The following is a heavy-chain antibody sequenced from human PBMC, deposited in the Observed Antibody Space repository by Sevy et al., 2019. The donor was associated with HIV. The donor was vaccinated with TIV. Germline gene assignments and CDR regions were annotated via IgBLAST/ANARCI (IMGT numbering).Heavy chain of an antibody. CDR2: FKRKADGGTL. CDR3: TRWKGALSVFDY. V-gene: IGHV3-49*04. D-gene: IGHD1-1*01. Sequence: GGSLRLSCTASGFTFTDYAMNWVRQSPGKGLEWVAFFKRKADGGTLDHAASVKGRFTISRDDSKNIAYLQMNDLKTEDTGVYYCTRWKGALSVFDYWGLGALVTVSS. J-gene: IGHJ4*02. CDR1: GFTFTDYA.